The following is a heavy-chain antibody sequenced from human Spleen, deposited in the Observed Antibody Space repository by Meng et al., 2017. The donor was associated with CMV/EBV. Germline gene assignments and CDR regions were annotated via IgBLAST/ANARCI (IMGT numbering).Heavy chain of an antibody. V-gene: IGHV1-2*02. J-gene: IGHJ4*02. D-gene: IGHD2-2*01. Sequence: ASVKVSCKTSGYTFKGYNLNWVRQAPGQGLEWMGWINPNSGGTNYAQKFQGRVTMTRDTSISTAYMELSRLRSDDTAVYYCARDPVVPAATIDYWGQGTLVTVSS. CDR2: INPNSGGT. CDR1: GYTFKGYN. CDR3: ARDPVVPAATIDY.